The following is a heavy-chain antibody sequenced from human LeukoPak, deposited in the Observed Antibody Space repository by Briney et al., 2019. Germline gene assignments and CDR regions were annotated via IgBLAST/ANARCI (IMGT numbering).Heavy chain of an antibody. Sequence: GGSLRLSCAASGFNFDDSAIHWVRQAPGKGLEWVSGISWNSVTIAYADSVKGRFTISRDNGKNSLYLQMNSLRADDTALYYCAEAVGYCTNGVCYRYFHHWGQGTLVTVSS. V-gene: IGHV3-9*01. CDR2: ISWNSVTI. D-gene: IGHD2-8*01. CDR1: GFNFDDSA. CDR3: AEAVGYCTNGVCYRYFHH. J-gene: IGHJ1*01.